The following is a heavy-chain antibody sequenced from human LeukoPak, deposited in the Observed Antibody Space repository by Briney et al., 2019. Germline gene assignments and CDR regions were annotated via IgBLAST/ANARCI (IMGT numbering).Heavy chain of an antibody. CDR1: GGSISSYY. CDR2: IYYSGST. CDR3: ERDPWQFDY. J-gene: IGHJ4*02. V-gene: IGHV4-59*01. Sequence: PSETLSLTCTVSGGSISSYYWSWIRPPPGKGLEWIGYIYYSGSTNYNPSLKSRVTISVDTSKNQFSLKLSSVTAADTAVYYCERDPWQFDYWGQGTLVTVSS.